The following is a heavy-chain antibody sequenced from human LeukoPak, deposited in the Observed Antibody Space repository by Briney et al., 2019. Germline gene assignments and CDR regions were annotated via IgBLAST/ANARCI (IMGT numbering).Heavy chain of an antibody. Sequence: GGSLRLSCAASGFTFSSYAMHWVRQAPGKGLEYVSAISSNGGSTYYANSVKGRFTISRDNSKNTLYLQMGSLRAEDMAVYYCARGAYNYATLGMDVWGQGTTVTVSS. V-gene: IGHV3-64*01. J-gene: IGHJ6*02. CDR2: ISSNGGST. CDR1: GFTFSSYA. CDR3: ARGAYNYATLGMDV. D-gene: IGHD5-18*01.